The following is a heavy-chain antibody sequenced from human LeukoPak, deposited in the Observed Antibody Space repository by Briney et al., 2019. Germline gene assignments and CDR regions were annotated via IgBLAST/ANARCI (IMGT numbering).Heavy chain of an antibody. D-gene: IGHD3-22*01. CDR2: ISYSSGSI. CDR3: AREEAHYYDSSGYLDY. CDR1: GFTFDEYA. J-gene: IGHJ4*02. V-gene: IGHV3-9*01. Sequence: GGSLRLSCAASGFTFDEYAMHWVRQAPGKGLEWVSGISYSSGSIGYVDSVKGRFTISRDNAKNSLYLQMNSLRAEDTAVYYCAREEAHYYDSSGYLDYWGQGTLVTVSS.